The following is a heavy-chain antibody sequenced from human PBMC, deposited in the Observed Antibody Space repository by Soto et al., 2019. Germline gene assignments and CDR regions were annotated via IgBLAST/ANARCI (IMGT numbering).Heavy chain of an antibody. J-gene: IGHJ4*02. CDR1: GYPFTSYG. Sequence: QFQLVQSGAEVTKPGASVNVSCKTSGYPFTSYGISWVRQAPGQGLEWMGWISTYNGNTNYAQKFQGRVTMTADTSTSTAYMELRSLRSDYTAGYYCARVTTTMIVVVIKGFDYWGQGTLVT. V-gene: IGHV1-18*04. CDR2: ISTYNGNT. CDR3: ARVTTTMIVVVIKGFDY. D-gene: IGHD3-22*01.